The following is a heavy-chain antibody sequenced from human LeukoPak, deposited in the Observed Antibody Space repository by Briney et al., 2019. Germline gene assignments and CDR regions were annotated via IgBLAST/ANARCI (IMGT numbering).Heavy chain of an antibody. CDR1: GFTFSSYA. J-gene: IGHJ4*02. Sequence: GGSLRLSCAASGFTFSSYAMHWVRQAPGKGLEWVAVISYDGSNKYYADSVKGRFTISRDNSKNTLYLQMNSLRAEDSAVYYCARDVDFEDYWGQGTLVTVSS. V-gene: IGHV3-30-3*01. CDR2: ISYDGSNK. CDR3: ARDVDFEDY.